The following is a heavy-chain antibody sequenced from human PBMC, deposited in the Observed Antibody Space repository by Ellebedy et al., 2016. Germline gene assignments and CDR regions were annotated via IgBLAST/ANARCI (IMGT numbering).Heavy chain of an antibody. D-gene: IGHD2-21*01. CDR3: ARPRHGCGDDCYSTDGLD. V-gene: IGHV3-30*09. J-gene: IGHJ4*02. CDR2: IAYDGKKI. CDR1: GDNFNNYA. Sequence: GGSLRLSCVASGDNFNNYAMHWVRQAPGKGLEWVAVIAYDGKKIYYADSVKGRFAISRDDFKNTVYLQMNSLRPDDTAMYYCARPRHGCGDDCYSTDGLDWGQGTLVTVSS.